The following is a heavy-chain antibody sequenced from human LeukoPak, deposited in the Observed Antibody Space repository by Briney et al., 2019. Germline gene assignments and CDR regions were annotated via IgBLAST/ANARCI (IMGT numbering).Heavy chain of an antibody. D-gene: IGHD6-13*01. CDR3: ARKAPDISNWYSYCYYMDV. V-gene: IGHV3-30*03. CDR2: IAYDAGDR. J-gene: IGHJ6*03. Sequence: WGSLRLSCAASGFTFSSYGMHWVRQAPGKGLEWVAVIAYDAGDRYHGDSVKGRFTISRDNAKNSLYLQMNSLRDEDTALYYCARKAPDISNWYSYCYYMDVWGKGTTVTVSS. CDR1: GFTFSSYG.